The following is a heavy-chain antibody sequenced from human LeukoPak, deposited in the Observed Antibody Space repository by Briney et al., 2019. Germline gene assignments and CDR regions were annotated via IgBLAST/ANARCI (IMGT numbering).Heavy chain of an antibody. J-gene: IGHJ4*02. CDR2: ISSSGSTI. V-gene: IGHV3-48*03. CDR3: ARERYSYGYHLDY. D-gene: IGHD5-18*01. Sequence: GGSLRLSCAASGFTFSSYEMNWVRQAPGKGLEWVSYISSSGSTIYYADSVEGRFTISRDNAKNSLYLQMNSLRAEDTAVYYCARERYSYGYHLDYWGQGTLVTVSS. CDR1: GFTFSSYE.